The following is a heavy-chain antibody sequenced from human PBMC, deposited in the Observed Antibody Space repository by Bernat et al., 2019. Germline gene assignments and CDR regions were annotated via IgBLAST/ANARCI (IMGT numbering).Heavy chain of an antibody. V-gene: IGHV3-30*18. CDR2: ISYDGSNK. D-gene: IGHD1-1*01. Sequence: QVQLVESGGGVVQPGRSLRLSCAASGFTFSSYGMHWVRQAPGKGLEWVAVISYDGSNKYYADSVKGRFTISRDNSKNALYLQMNSLRAEDTAVYYCAKWKPAGRDYWGQGTLVTVSS. J-gene: IGHJ4*02. CDR1: GFTFSSYG. CDR3: AKWKPAGRDY.